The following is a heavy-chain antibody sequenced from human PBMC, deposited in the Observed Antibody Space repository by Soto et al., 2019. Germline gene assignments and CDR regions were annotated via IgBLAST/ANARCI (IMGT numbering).Heavy chain of an antibody. CDR2: IHDSGNT. J-gene: IGHJ5*02. Sequence: TLSLTCTVFXGSVSIGDYLWSWIRQRPGKGLEWIGYIHDSGNTYYNPSLKSRVTISLDTSKNQFSLKVTSMTAADTAVYFCARARGGDSGDYASLFDRWGQGNLVTVSS. CDR1: XGSVSIGDYL. CDR3: ARARGGDSGDYASLFDR. D-gene: IGHD4-17*01. V-gene: IGHV4-30-4*01.